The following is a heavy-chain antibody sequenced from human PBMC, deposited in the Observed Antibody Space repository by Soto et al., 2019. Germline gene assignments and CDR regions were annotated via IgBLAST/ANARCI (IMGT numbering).Heavy chain of an antibody. Sequence: VGSLRLSCAASGFTFSSYAMSWVRQAPGKGLEWVSAISGSGGSTYYADSVKGRFTISRDNSKNTLYLQMNSLRAEDTAVYYFAKSVSSWKVTYCDSWGQGPLF. CDR1: GFTFSSYA. CDR3: AKSVSSWKVTYCDS. J-gene: IGHJ4*02. D-gene: IGHD6-13*01. CDR2: ISGSGGST. V-gene: IGHV3-23*01.